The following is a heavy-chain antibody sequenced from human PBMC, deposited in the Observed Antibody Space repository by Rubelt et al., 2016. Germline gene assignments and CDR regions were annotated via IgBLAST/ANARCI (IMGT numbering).Heavy chain of an antibody. V-gene: IGHV3-23*04. J-gene: IGHJ4*02. CDR2: ISRSGATT. CDR1: GFTFSSNG. D-gene: IGHD6-13*01. Sequence: EVQLVESGGGLVQPGGSLRLSCAASGFTFSSNGMGWVRQAPGKGLEWVSGISRSGATTYYADAVKGRVTISRDNSKDTVSLQKKSLRAEYTAVYYCARSGMYSSRWSHFDYWGQGTLVTVSS. CDR3: ARSGMYSSRWSHFDY.